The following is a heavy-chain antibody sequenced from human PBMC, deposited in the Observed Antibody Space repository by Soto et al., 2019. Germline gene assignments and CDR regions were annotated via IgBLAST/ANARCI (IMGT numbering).Heavy chain of an antibody. CDR1: GGSISSYY. V-gene: IGHV4-59*01. CDR3: ARMSQDFWSGSNWFDP. J-gene: IGHJ5*02. D-gene: IGHD3-3*01. CDR2: IYYSGST. Sequence: SETLSLTCTFSGGSISSYYWSWIRQPPGKGLEWIGYIYYSGSTNYNPSLKSRVTISVDTSKNQFSLKLSSVTAADTAVYYCARMSQDFWSGSNWFDPWGQGTLVTVSS.